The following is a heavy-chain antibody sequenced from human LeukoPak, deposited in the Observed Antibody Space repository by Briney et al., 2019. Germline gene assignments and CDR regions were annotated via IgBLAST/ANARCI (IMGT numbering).Heavy chain of an antibody. J-gene: IGHJ5*02. CDR3: ARDLTDSSGYNWLDP. CDR1: GYTFTSYG. D-gene: IGHD6-19*01. Sequence: VASVNVSCTASGYTFTSYGISWVRQAPGQGLEWMGWISAYNGNTNYAQKLQGRVTMTTDTSTSTAYMELRNLRSDDTAVYYCARDLTDSSGYNWLDPWGQGTLVTVSS. CDR2: ISAYNGNT. V-gene: IGHV1-18*01.